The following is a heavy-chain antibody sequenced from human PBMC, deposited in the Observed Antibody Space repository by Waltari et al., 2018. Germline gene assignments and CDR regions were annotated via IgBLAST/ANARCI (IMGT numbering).Heavy chain of an antibody. CDR3: AREHLYCVDSRCYGGYFQH. CDR1: GGSFSGYY. D-gene: IGHD2-21*01. J-gene: IGHJ1*01. Sequence: QVQLQQWGAGLLKPSETLSLTCAVYGGSFSGYYWSWIRQPPGKGPEWIGEINLSGNTDYNPSLKSRVTISADTSKNQFSLTLSSVTAADTAVCYCAREHLYCVDSRCYGGYFQHWGQGTLVTVSS. CDR2: INLSGNT. V-gene: IGHV4-34*01.